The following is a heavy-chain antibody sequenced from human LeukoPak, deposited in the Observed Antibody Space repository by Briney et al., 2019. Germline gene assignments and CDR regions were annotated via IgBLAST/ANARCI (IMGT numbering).Heavy chain of an antibody. J-gene: IGHJ6*03. Sequence: PGRSLRLSCAASGFTFDDYAMHWVRQAPGKGLEWVSGISWNSGSIGYADSVNGRFTISRDNAKNTLYLQMNSLRAEDTAVYYCARDGSSGLLRYYMDVWGKGPTVTISS. CDR3: ARDGSSGLLRYYMDV. CDR1: GFTFDDYA. CDR2: ISWNSGSI. D-gene: IGHD6-19*01. V-gene: IGHV3-9*01.